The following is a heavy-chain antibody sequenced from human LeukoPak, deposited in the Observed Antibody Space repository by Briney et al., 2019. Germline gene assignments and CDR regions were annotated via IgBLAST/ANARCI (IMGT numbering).Heavy chain of an antibody. Sequence: GGSLRLSCAASGFTFSSYSMNWVRQAPGKGLEWVSSISSSSSYIYYADSVKGRFTISRDNAKNSLYLQMNSLRAEDTAVYYCARDTFSAGRYYDSSGYVGAFDIWGQGTMVTVSS. CDR1: GFTFSSYS. D-gene: IGHD3-22*01. V-gene: IGHV3-21*01. CDR3: ARDTFSAGRYYDSSGYVGAFDI. J-gene: IGHJ3*02. CDR2: ISSSSSYI.